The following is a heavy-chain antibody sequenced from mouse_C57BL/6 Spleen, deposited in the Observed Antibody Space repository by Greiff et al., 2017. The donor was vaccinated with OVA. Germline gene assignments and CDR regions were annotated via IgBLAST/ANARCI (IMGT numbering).Heavy chain of an antibody. CDR1: GFNIKDYY. Sequence: VQLQQSGAELVEPGASVKLSCTASGFNIKDYYMHWVKQRTEQGLEWIGRIDPEDGETKYAPTFQGKATITADTSSNTAYLQLSSLTSEDTAVYYCARVGSSHWYFDVWGTGTTVTVSS. CDR3: ARVGSSHWYFDV. D-gene: IGHD1-1*01. CDR2: IDPEDGET. J-gene: IGHJ1*03. V-gene: IGHV14-2*01.